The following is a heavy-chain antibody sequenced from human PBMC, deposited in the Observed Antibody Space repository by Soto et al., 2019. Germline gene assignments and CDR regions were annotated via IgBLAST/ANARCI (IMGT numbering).Heavy chain of an antibody. CDR2: ISGSGGST. Sequence: LRLSCAASGFTFSSYAMSWVRQAPGKGLEWVSAISGSGGSTYYADSVKGRFTISRDNSKNTLYLQMNSLRAEDTAVYYCAKCSHIVVVPAATLFDPWGQGTLVTVSS. D-gene: IGHD2-2*01. V-gene: IGHV3-23*01. CDR3: AKCSHIVVVPAATLFDP. CDR1: GFTFSSYA. J-gene: IGHJ5*02.